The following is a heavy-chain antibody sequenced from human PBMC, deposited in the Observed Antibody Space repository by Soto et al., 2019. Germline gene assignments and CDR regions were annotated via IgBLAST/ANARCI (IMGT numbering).Heavy chain of an antibody. V-gene: IGHV4-59*01. CDR1: GGSISSYY. Sequence: ETLSLTCTVSGGSISSYYWSWIRQPPGKGQEWNGYIYYSGSTNYNPSLKSRVTISVDTSKNQFSLKLSSVTAADTAVYYCARDYCSGGSCYDNWFDPWGQGTLVTVSS. CDR3: ARDYCSGGSCYDNWFDP. J-gene: IGHJ5*02. CDR2: IYYSGST. D-gene: IGHD2-15*01.